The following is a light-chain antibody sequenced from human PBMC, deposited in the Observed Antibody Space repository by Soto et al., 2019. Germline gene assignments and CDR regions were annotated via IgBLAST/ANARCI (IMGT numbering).Light chain of an antibody. Sequence: EILLTQSPAPPSVSPGGRVTLSCMASQNLHSFLNWYQQRPGQAPRALIYDGSKRAAGVPDRISGDGSGTDYTLTISSLENEDFAVYYCQQRTRWTMTFGQGTRLEIK. CDR2: DGS. CDR3: QQRTRWTMT. V-gene: IGKV3-11*01. CDR1: QNLHSF. J-gene: IGKJ5*01.